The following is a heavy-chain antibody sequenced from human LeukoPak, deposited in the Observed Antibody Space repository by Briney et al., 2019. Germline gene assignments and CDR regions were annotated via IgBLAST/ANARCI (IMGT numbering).Heavy chain of an antibody. CDR3: ARVRYYGILTGYYGDGYFDC. J-gene: IGHJ4*02. V-gene: IGHV4-59*01. CDR2: IYYSRSN. CDR1: GGSISDYY. Sequence: SETLSLTCTVSGGSISDYYWSWIRQPPGKGLEWIGYIYYSRSNNYNPSLMSRVTISVDTSKNQFSLKLSSVTAADTAVYYCARVRYYGILTGYYGDGYFDCWGQGTLVTVSS. D-gene: IGHD3-9*01.